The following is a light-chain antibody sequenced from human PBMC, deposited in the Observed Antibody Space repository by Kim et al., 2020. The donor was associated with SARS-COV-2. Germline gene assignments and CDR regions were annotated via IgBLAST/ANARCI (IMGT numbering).Light chain of an antibody. CDR2: VGTGGIVG. CDR3: GADHGSGSNFVV. J-gene: IGLJ2*01. CDR1: SCYSNYK. V-gene: IGLV9-49*01. Sequence: LTCPLSSCYSNYKVDWYQQRPGKGPRFVMRVGTGGIVGSKGDGIPDRFSVLGSGLNRYLTIKNIQEEDESDYHCGADHGSGSNFVVFGGGTQLTVL.